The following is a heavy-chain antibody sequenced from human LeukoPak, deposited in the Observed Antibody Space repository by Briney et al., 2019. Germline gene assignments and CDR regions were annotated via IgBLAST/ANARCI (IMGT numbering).Heavy chain of an antibody. CDR2: ISAYNGNT. J-gene: IGHJ4*02. CDR1: GYTFTSYG. D-gene: IGHD3-3*01. CDR3: ARAQAENYDFWSGYNTPLCYFDY. V-gene: IGHV1-18*01. Sequence: ASVKVSCKASGYTFTSYGISWVRQAPGQGLERMGWISAYNGNTNYAQKLQGRVTMTTDTSTSTAYMELRSLRSDDTAVYYCARAQAENYDFWSGYNTPLCYFDYWGQGTLVTVSS.